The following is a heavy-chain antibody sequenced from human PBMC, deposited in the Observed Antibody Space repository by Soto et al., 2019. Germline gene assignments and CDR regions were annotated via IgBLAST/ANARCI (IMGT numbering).Heavy chain of an antibody. CDR1: GGSISSGDYY. Sequence: QVQLQESGPGLVKPSQTLSLTCTVSGGSISSGDYYWSWIRQPPGKGLEWIGYLYYSGGTHYNPSLKSRVTISVDTSKNQCSPKLSSVTAADTAVYYCARDVKDYYDSSGYYYGYYYYGMDVWGQGTTVTVSS. D-gene: IGHD3-22*01. CDR2: LYYSGGT. V-gene: IGHV4-30-4*01. CDR3: ARDVKDYYDSSGYYYGYYYYGMDV. J-gene: IGHJ6*02.